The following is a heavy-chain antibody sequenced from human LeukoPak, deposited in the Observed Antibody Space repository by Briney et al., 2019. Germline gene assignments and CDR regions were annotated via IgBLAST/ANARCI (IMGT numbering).Heavy chain of an antibody. Sequence: PSETLSLTCAVYGGSFSGYYWCWIRQPPGKGLEWIGEINHGGSTNYNPSLKSRVTVSVDASKNRFSLKLSSVTAADTAVYYCGSQLVRSRQFDYWGQGTLVTVSS. D-gene: IGHD6-13*01. CDR2: INHGGST. V-gene: IGHV4-34*01. CDR3: GSQLVRSRQFDY. CDR1: GGSFSGYY. J-gene: IGHJ4*02.